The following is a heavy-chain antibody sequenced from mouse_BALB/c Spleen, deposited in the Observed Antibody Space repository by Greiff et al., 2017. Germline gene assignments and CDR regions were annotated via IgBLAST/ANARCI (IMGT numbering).Heavy chain of an antibody. D-gene: IGHD1-2*01. J-gene: IGHJ3*01. V-gene: IGHV1-54*01. CDR3: ARSLLRFAY. CDR1: GYAFTNYL. Sequence: VQGVESGAELVRPGTSVKVSCKASGYAFTNYLIEWVKQRPGQGLEWIGVINPGSGGTNYNEKFKGKATLTADKSSSTAYMQLSSLTSDDSAVYFCARSLLRFAYWGQGTLVTVSA. CDR2: INPGSGGT.